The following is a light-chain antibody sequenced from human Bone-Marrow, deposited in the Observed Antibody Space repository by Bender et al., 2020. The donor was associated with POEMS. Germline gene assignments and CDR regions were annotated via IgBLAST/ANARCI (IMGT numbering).Light chain of an antibody. J-gene: IGLJ3*02. CDR1: SSEVGGNNL. Sequence: QSVLAQPASVSGSPGQSITIFCNDTSSEVGGNNLISWYQQHPGKAPHLLIFESTERPSGVPYRFSGSRSGNTASQTISGLQGEDEADYYCCSYDGSSTRVCGGGTRVTVL. CDR2: EST. V-gene: IGLV2-23*01. CDR3: CSYDGSSTRV.